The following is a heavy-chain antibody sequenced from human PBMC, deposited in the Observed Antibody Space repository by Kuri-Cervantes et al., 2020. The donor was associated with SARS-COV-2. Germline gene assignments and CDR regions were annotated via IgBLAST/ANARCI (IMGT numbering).Heavy chain of an antibody. V-gene: IGHV3-11*06. J-gene: IGHJ4*02. CDR2: ISSSSSYT. CDR3: ARGYGDPTTLMVVGYNY. CDR1: GGSISSYY. Sequence: LSLTCTVSGGSISSYYWSWIRQPPGKGLEWVSYISSSSSYTNYADSVKGRFTISRDNAKNSLYLQMNSLRAEDTAVYYCARGYGDPTTLMVVGYNYWGQGTLVTVSS. D-gene: IGHD4-17*01.